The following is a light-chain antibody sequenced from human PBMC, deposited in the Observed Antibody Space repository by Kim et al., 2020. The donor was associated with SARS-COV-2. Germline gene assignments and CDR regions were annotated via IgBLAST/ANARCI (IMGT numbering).Light chain of an antibody. CDR3: QQYNNWYT. V-gene: IGKV3-15*01. J-gene: IGKJ2*01. CDR2: GAS. Sequence: LSVSPVERATLSCRASQSVSSNLAWYQQKPGLPPRLLIYGASTRATGIPARFSGSGSGTEFTLTISSLQSEDFAVYYCQQYNNWYTFGQGTKLEI. CDR1: QSVSSN.